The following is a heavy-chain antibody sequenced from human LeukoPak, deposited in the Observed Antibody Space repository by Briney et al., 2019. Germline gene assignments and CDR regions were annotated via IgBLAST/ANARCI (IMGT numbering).Heavy chain of an antibody. V-gene: IGHV4-34*01. Sequence: SETLSLTCAVYGGSFSGYYWSWIRQPPGKGLEWIGEISHSGSTNYNPSLKSRVTISVDTSKNQFSLKLSSVTAADTAVYYCARSSASIRIAAAANFDYWGQGALVTVSS. CDR3: ARSSASIRIAAAANFDY. J-gene: IGHJ4*02. CDR2: ISHSGST. D-gene: IGHD6-13*01. CDR1: GGSFSGYY.